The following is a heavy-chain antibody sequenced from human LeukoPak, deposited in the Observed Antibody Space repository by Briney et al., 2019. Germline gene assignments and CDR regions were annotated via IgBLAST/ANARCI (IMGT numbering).Heavy chain of an antibody. V-gene: IGHV4-34*01. CDR1: GGSFSGYY. D-gene: IGHD1-26*01. J-gene: IGHJ5*02. CDR2: INHSGST. Sequence: PSETLSLTCAVYGGSFSGYYWSWIRQPPGKGLEWIGEINHSGSTNYNPSLKSRVTISVDTSKNQFSLKLSSVTAADTAVYYCASFVGEGYNWFDPWGQGTLVTVSS. CDR3: ASFVGEGYNWFDP.